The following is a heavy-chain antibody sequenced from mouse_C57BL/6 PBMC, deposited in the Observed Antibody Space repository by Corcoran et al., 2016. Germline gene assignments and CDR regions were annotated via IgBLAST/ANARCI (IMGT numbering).Heavy chain of an antibody. Sequence: QVQLQQSGPELVKPGASVKISCKASGYSFTSYYIHWVKQRSGQGLEWIGWIYPGSGNTKYNEKFKGKATLTADTSSSTAYMQLSSLTSEDSAVYYCARRCLRDYAMDYWGQGTSVTVSS. CDR1: GYSFTSYY. V-gene: IGHV1-66*01. CDR2: IYPGSGNT. J-gene: IGHJ4*01. D-gene: IGHD1-1*01. CDR3: ARRCLRDYAMDY.